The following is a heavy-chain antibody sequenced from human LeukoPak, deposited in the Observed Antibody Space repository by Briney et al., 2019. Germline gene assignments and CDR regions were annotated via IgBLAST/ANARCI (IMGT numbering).Heavy chain of an antibody. V-gene: IGHV1-2*02. Sequence: ASVKVSCKASGYTFTGYYMHWVRPAAGQGLEWKGWIHPNSGGTNYAQKFQGRVTMTRDTSISTAYMELSRLRSDDTAVYYCAREVSYGAGFDYWGQGTLVTVSS. CDR3: AREVSYGAGFDY. D-gene: IGHD3-10*01. J-gene: IGHJ4*02. CDR1: GYTFTGYY. CDR2: IHPNSGGT.